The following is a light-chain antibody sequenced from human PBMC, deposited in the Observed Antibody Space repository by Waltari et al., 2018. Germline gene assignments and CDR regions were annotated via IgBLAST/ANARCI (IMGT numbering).Light chain of an antibody. Sequence: RAEQGSSHSLAWDRQKAREAPEPLFCGAARLESGVPSRVRGSGYGTHYTLNISILQPKGFATYYCKQYYAMWTFVQGPKVEVK. CDR1: QGSSHS. J-gene: IGKJ1*01. CDR3: KQYYAMWT. V-gene: IGKV1-NL1*01. CDR2: GAA.